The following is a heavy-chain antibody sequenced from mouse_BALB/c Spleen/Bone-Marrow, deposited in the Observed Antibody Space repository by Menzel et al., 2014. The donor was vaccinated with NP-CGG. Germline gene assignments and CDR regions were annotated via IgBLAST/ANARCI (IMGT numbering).Heavy chain of an antibody. Sequence: QVQLQQSGPQLVRPGASVKISCKASGYSISSYWMHWVKQRPGQGLEWIGMIDPSDSETRLNQKFKDKATLTVDKSSSTAYMQLNSPTSEDSAAYYCAPHYYGYAWFAYWGQGTLVTASA. J-gene: IGHJ3*01. CDR1: GYSISSYW. V-gene: IGHV1-74*01. CDR3: APHYYGYAWFAY. CDR2: IDPSDSET. D-gene: IGHD1-2*01.